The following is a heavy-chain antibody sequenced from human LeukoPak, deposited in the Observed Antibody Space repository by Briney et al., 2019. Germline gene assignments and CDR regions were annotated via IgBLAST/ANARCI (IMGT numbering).Heavy chain of an antibody. D-gene: IGHD6-19*01. V-gene: IGHV4-39*07. CDR2: IYSSGST. J-gene: IGHJ4*02. CDR3: ARGGQWLVLSSFDY. CDR1: GASISGSGYY. Sequence: PSETLSLTCTVSGASISGSGYYWGWIRQPPGKGLEWIGSIYSSGSTYYNASLQSRVTILIETSKNQFSLQLNSVTPEDTAVYYCARGGQWLVLSSFDYWGQGTLVTVSS.